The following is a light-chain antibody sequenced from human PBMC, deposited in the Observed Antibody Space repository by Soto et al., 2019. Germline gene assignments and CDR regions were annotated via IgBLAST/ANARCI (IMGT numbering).Light chain of an antibody. J-gene: IGLJ2*01. CDR1: SSDIGAGYR. CDR2: DNT. Sequence: QSVLTQPPSVSGAPGERVTISCTGSSSDIGAGYRVRWYQQVPGTAPKLLIYDNTNRPSGVSVRFSGSKSSTSASLAISGLQAEDEADYYCQSFDKYLSAVVFGGGTQLTVL. V-gene: IGLV1-40*01. CDR3: QSFDKYLSAVV.